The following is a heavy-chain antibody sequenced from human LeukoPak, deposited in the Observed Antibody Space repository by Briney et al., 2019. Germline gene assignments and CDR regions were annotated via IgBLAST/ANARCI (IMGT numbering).Heavy chain of an antibody. CDR3: ARGGGYDFWSGYGYYGMDV. J-gene: IGHJ6*02. CDR1: GGSFSGYY. V-gene: IGHV4-34*01. Sequence: SETLSLTCAVYGGSFSGYYWSWIRQPPGKGLEWIGEINHSGSTNYNPSLKSRVTISVDTSKNRFSLKLSSVTAADTAVYYCARGGGYDFWSGYGYYGMDVWGQGTTVTVSS. D-gene: IGHD3-3*01. CDR2: INHSGST.